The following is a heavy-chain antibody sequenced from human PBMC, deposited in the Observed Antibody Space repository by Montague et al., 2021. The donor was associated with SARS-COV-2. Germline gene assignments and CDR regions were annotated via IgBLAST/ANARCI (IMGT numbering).Heavy chain of an antibody. Sequence: SETLSLICAIYGGSFSGYFWSWIRQSPGKGLEWIGEISYTGHTRYNPSLQSRVSISGDSSENQFSLTLTSVTAADTAVYYCARSHYSVSWCPDWGQGTLVTVSS. CDR1: GGSFSGYF. V-gene: IGHV4-34*01. CDR2: ISYTGHT. CDR3: ARSHYSVSWCPD. D-gene: IGHD5/OR15-5a*01. J-gene: IGHJ4*02.